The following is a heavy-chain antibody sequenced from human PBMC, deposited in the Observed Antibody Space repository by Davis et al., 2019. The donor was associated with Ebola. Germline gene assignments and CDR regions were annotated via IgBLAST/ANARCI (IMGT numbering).Heavy chain of an antibody. D-gene: IGHD3-10*01. V-gene: IGHV3-7*01. CDR2: IKQDGSEK. Sequence: PGGSLRLSCPASGFTFSRYWMSWVRQAPGKGLEWVANIKQDGSEKYYVDSVKVRFTISRDNAKNSLYLQMNSLRAEETAVYYCAGDPLTFYYASGSYADAGMDVWGQGTTVTVSS. J-gene: IGHJ6*02. CDR1: GFTFSRYW. CDR3: AGDPLTFYYASGSYADAGMDV.